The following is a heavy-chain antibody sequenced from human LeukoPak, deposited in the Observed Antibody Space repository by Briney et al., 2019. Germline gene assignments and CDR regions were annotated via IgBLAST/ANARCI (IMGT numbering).Heavy chain of an antibody. CDR2: MNPNSGNT. CDR3: ARGRYCSSTSCYTSYNWFDP. D-gene: IGHD2-2*02. J-gene: IGHJ5*02. CDR1: GYTFTNYD. V-gene: IGHV1-8*03. Sequence: GASVKVSCKASGYTFTNYDINWVRQATGQGLEWMGWMNPNSGNTGYAQKFQGRVTITRNTSISTAYMELSSLRSEDTAVYYCARGRYCSSTSCYTSYNWFDPWGQGTLVTVSS.